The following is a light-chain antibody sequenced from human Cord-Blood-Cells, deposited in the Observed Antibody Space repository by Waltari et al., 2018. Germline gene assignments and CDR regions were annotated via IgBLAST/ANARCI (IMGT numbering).Light chain of an antibody. J-gene: IGKJ2*01. CDR2: WAS. CDR3: QQYYSTPYT. Sequence: DIVMTQSPDSLAESLGERAPINCKSSQSVLYSSNNKNYLAWYQQKPGQPPKLLIYWASTRESGVPDRFSGSGSGTDFTLTISSLQAEDVAVYYCQQYYSTPYTFGQGTKLEIK. V-gene: IGKV4-1*01. CDR1: QSVLYSSNNKNY.